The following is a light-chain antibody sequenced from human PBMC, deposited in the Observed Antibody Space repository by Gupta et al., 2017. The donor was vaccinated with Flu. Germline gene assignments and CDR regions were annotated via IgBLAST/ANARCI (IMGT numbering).Light chain of an antibody. CDR2: GTS. CDR1: ENVGSN. CDR3: QQYNNWPPVT. Sequence: EVLMTQSPATLSVSPGERVTLSCRASENVGSNLGWYQQKTGQPPRLLIYGTSTRATGIPARFSGSGSGTHFTLTIGSLQSEDFAVYYCQQYNNWPPVTFGGGTRVEI. V-gene: IGKV3-15*01. J-gene: IGKJ4*01.